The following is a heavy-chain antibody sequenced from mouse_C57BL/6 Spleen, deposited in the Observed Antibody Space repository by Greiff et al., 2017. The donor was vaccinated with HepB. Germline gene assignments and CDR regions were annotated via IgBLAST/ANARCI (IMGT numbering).Heavy chain of an antibody. D-gene: IGHD1-1*01. J-gene: IGHJ1*03. Sequence: QVQLKQPGAELVKPGASVKLSCKASGYTFTSYWLHWVKQRPGRGLEWIGRIDPNSGGTKYNEKFKSKATLTVDKPSSTAYMQLSSLTSEDSAVYYCARRGYGSSPWYFDVWGTGTTVTVSS. CDR3: ARRGYGSSPWYFDV. V-gene: IGHV1-72*01. CDR1: GYTFTSYW. CDR2: IDPNSGGT.